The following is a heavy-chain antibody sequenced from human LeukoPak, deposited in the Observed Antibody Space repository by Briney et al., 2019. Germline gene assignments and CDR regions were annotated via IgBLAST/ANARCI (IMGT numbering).Heavy chain of an antibody. V-gene: IGHV4-59*01. Sequence: SETLSLTCTVSGGSISSYYWSWIRQPPGKGLEWIGYIYYSGRTNYNPSLKSRVTISVDTSKNQFSLKLSSVTAADTAVYYCAREVRYGSGFMDVWGKGTTVTVSS. J-gene: IGHJ6*03. CDR2: IYYSGRT. CDR3: AREVRYGSGFMDV. D-gene: IGHD3-10*01. CDR1: GGSISSYY.